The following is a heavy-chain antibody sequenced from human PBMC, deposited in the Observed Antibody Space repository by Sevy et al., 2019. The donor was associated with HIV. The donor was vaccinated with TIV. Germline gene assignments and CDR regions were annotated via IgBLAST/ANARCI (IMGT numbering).Heavy chain of an antibody. D-gene: IGHD3-22*01. Sequence: GGSLRLSCAASGLSFRSYELNWVRQAPGKGLQWISYISTGGGTIFYADSVKGRFTISRDNAKNSVFLQMNSLRAEDTAVYFCATSRRDYYNYYFDYWGHGTLVSVSS. CDR2: ISTGGGTI. J-gene: IGHJ4*01. V-gene: IGHV3-48*03. CDR1: GLSFRSYE. CDR3: ATSRRDYYNYYFDY.